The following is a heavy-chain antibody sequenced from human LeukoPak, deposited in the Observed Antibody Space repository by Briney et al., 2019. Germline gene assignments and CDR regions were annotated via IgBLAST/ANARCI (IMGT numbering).Heavy chain of an antibody. Sequence: GGSLRLPCAASGLTFRRDWMSWVRQAPGKGLEWVAMIKQDGSDKYYVDSVKGRFTISSDNTKNSLNLQMNSLRAEDTAAYYCATLDTAMVTNFGYWGQGTLVTVSS. CDR2: IKQDGSDK. CDR1: GLTFRRDW. D-gene: IGHD5-18*01. V-gene: IGHV3-7*01. J-gene: IGHJ4*02. CDR3: ATLDTAMVTNFGY.